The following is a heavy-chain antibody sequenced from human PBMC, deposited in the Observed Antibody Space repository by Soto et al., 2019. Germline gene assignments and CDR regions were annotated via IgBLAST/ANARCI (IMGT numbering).Heavy chain of an antibody. CDR3: VKDIWHYCALDY. CDR1: GFSFSNYG. D-gene: IGHD1-7*01. V-gene: IGHV3-30*18. J-gene: IGHJ4*02. CDR2: ISYDGSSK. Sequence: PGGSLRISCAASGFSFSNYGMYWVRQAPGKGLEWVAFISYDGSSKFYADPMKGRHTISRDNSKTTLYLQMNRLRAVDTAVYYFVKDIWHYCALDYWGQGTLVTVSP.